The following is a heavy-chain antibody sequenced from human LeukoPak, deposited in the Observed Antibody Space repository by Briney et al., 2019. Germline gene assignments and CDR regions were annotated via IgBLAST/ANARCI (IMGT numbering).Heavy chain of an antibody. V-gene: IGHV1-2*02. J-gene: IGHJ4*02. CDR1: GYTFTGYY. Sequence: GASVKVSCKASGYTFTGYYMHWVRQAPGQGLEWMGWINPNSGGTNYAQKFQGRVTMTRDTSISTAYMELSRLRSDDTAVYYCAGGGSIPTKYDSSGYYSQAIDYWGQGTLVTVSS. CDR2: INPNSGGT. CDR3: AGGGSIPTKYDSSGYYSQAIDY. D-gene: IGHD3-22*01.